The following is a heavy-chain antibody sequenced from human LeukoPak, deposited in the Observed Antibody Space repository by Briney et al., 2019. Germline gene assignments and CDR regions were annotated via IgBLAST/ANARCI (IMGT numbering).Heavy chain of an antibody. D-gene: IGHD2-2*01. CDR2: ISSSGSTI. V-gene: IGHV3-48*03. Sequence: GGSLRLSCAASGFTFSSYEMNWVRQAPGKGLEWVSYISSSGSTIYYADSVKGRFTISRDNAKNSLYLQMNSLRAEDTAVYYCARPDCSSTSCYEFDSWGQGSLATVSS. J-gene: IGHJ4*02. CDR1: GFTFSSYE. CDR3: ARPDCSSTSCYEFDS.